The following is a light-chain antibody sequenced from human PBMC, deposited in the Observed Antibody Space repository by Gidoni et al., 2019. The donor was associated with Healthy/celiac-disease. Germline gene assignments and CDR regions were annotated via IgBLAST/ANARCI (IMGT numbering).Light chain of an antibody. Sequence: DSQLTQSPSSLSASVVDRVTITCRVRQGISSYLNWYRQKPGKVPKLLIYSAPNLHSGVPSRFGGSGSGTDFTLTVVSLQPEGVATYCGQRTYNAPPITFGQGTRLEIK. CDR1: QGISSY. CDR3: QRTYNAPPIT. V-gene: IGKV1-27*01. J-gene: IGKJ5*01. CDR2: SAP.